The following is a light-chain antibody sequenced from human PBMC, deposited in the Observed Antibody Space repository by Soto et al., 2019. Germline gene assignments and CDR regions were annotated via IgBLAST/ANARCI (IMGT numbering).Light chain of an antibody. CDR3: QQYDNLPIT. V-gene: IGKV1-33*01. CDR2: DAS. J-gene: IGKJ5*01. CDR1: QSVSTR. Sequence: DIQMTQSPFTLSASVGGRVTIPCRASQSVSTRLAWHQQKPGKAPKVLIYDASNLETGVPSRFSGSGSGTDFTFTISSLQPEDIATYYCQQYDNLPITFGQGTRLEI.